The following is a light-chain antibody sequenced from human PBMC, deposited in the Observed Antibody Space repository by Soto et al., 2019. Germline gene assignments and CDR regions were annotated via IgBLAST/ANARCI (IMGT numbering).Light chain of an antibody. CDR1: QGINNF. CDR3: QQRTNFRFN. Sequence: IPLTQSPSSLSASVGDRVTITCRASQGINNFLAWYQQRPGKAPQLLVYGASTVQSGVPSRFSGSGSGTDFTLTISSLQPEDFATYYCQQRTNFRFNFGQGTKLDSK. V-gene: IGKV1-9*01. J-gene: IGKJ2*01. CDR2: GAS.